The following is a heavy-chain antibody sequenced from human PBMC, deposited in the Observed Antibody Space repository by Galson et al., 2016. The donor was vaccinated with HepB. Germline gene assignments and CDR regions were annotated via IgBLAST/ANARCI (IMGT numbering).Heavy chain of an antibody. CDR1: GYSFTSYW. J-gene: IGHJ3*02. CDR2: IDSSDSYT. V-gene: IGHV5-10-1*01. CDR3: ARHDGGGYGQNAFDI. D-gene: IGHD5-12*01. Sequence: QSGAEVKKPGESLRISCKGSGYSFTSYWISWVRQMPGKGLEWMGKIDSSDSYTNFRPSFQGHVTISADKSISTAYLQWSSLKASDTAMYYCARHDGGGYGQNAFDIWGQGTMVTVSS.